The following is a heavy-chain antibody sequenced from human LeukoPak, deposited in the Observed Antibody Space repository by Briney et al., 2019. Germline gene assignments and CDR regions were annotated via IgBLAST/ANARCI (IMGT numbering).Heavy chain of an antibody. CDR2: IYYSGNT. V-gene: IGHV4-39*01. Sequence: SETLSLTCTVSGVSISSSNSYWGWIRRPLGEGLEWIGSIYYSGNTYYNASLKSQVSISIDTSKNQFSLRLTSVTAADTAVYYCARQTGSGLFILPGGQGTLVTVSS. J-gene: IGHJ4*02. CDR1: GVSISSSNSY. CDR3: ARQTGSGLFILP. D-gene: IGHD3/OR15-3a*01.